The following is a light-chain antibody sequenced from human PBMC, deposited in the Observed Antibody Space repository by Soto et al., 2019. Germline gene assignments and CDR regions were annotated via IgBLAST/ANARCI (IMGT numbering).Light chain of an antibody. CDR2: GNS. J-gene: IGLJ3*02. CDR3: QSYDSSLSGGV. Sequence: QSVLTQPPSASGTPGQRVTISCSGSSSNIGSNTVNWYQQLPGTAPKLLIYGNSNRPSGVPDRFSGSKSGTSASLAITGLQAEDEADYYCQSYDSSLSGGVFGGGTKVTVL. V-gene: IGLV1-40*01. CDR1: SSNIGSNT.